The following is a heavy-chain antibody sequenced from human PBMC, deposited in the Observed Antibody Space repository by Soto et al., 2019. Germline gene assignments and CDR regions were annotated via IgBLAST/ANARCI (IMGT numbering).Heavy chain of an antibody. D-gene: IGHD6-13*01. J-gene: IGHJ4*02. CDR1: GFSFTTDGMG. V-gene: IGHV2-5*02. Sequence: QITLKESGPTLVKPTQTLTLTCTFSGFSFTTDGMGVGWIRQPPGKALEWLALIYWDDDKRYSPSLKSRLTITKDASRNQVVLTLTNMDPADTARYYCEHLFWAASGTRYYFDYWGQGTLVTVSS. CDR2: IYWDDDK. CDR3: EHLFWAASGTRYYFDY.